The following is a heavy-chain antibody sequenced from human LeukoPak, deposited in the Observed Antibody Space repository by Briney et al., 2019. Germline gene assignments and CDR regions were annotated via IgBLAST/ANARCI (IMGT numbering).Heavy chain of an antibody. Sequence: GTSVKVCCKASGYTFTSYGISWVRQAPGQGLEWMGWISAYNGNTNYAQKLQGRVTMTTDTSTSTAYMELRSLRSDDTAVYYCASWDGSGTYYNHPFDYWGQGTLVTVSS. J-gene: IGHJ4*02. CDR3: ASWDGSGTYYNHPFDY. V-gene: IGHV1-18*01. D-gene: IGHD3-10*01. CDR2: ISAYNGNT. CDR1: GYTFTSYG.